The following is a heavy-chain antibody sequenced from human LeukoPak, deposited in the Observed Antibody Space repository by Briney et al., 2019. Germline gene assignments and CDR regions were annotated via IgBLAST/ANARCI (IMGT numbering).Heavy chain of an antibody. CDR2: ISGSGGST. CDR1: GFTFSSYG. Sequence: QPGGSLRLSCAASGFTFSSYGMSWVRQAPGKGLEWVSAISGSGGSTYYADSVKGRFTISRDNSKNTLYLQMNSLRAEDTAVYYCAKPRVRGVIMPDYWGQGTLVTVSS. D-gene: IGHD3-10*02. V-gene: IGHV3-23*01. J-gene: IGHJ4*02. CDR3: AKPRVRGVIMPDY.